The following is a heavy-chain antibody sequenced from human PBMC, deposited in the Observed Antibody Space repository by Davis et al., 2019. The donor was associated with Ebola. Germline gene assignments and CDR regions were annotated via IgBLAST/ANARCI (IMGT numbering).Heavy chain of an antibody. CDR3: ARLACTSTSCYTGNHYYYYGVDV. D-gene: IGHD2-2*02. V-gene: IGHV3-23*01. CDR1: GFTFSTYA. J-gene: IGHJ6*02. CDR2: MSGSGTFT. Sequence: GESLKISCAASGFTFSTYAMSWARQAPGKGLEWVSTMSGSGTFTYYADSVKGRFTISRDNSKNTLYLQMNSLRAGDTALYFCARLACTSTSCYTGNHYYYYGVDVWGQGTTVTVSS.